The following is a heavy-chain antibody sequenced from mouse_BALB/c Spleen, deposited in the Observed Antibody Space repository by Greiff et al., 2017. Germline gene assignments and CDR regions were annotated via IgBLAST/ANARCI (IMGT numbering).Heavy chain of an antibody. CDR2: ISSGGSYT. CDR1: GFTFSSYG. CDR3: ARQGNFDY. J-gene: IGHJ2*01. V-gene: IGHV5-6*01. Sequence: EVQVVESGGDLVKPGGSLKLSCAASGFTFSSYGMSWVRQTPDKRLEWVATISSGGSYTYYPDSVKGRFTISRDNAKNTLYLQMSSLKSEDTAMYYCARQGNFDYWGQGTTLTVSS.